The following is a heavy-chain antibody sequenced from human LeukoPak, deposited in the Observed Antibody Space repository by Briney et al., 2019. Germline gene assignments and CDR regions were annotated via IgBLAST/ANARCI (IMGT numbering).Heavy chain of an antibody. J-gene: IGHJ4*02. CDR1: GGSISSSSYY. D-gene: IGHD3-22*01. CDR2: IYYSGST. Sequence: PSETQSLTCTVSGGSISSSSYYWGWIRQPPGKGLEWIGSIYYSGSTYYNPSLKSRVTISVDTSKNQFSLKLSSVTAADTAVYYCARDSSVYYYDSSGSVDYWGQGTLVTVSS. V-gene: IGHV4-39*07. CDR3: ARDSSVYYYDSSGSVDY.